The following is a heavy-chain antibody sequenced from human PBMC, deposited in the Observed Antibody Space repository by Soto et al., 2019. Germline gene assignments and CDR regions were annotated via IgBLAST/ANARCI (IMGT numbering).Heavy chain of an antibody. CDR1: GFSFSSDA. J-gene: IGHJ4*02. CDR2: IRGSSGRT. Sequence: EMQLLESGGGLVQPGGSLRLSCVASGFSFSSDAMNCVRQAPGKGLEWVSAIRGSSGRTYYVDSVKGRFTISRDNSKSTLYLQMDSVRAEDGAVYYCAKDIDDYPDPGVMDYWGQGILVTVSS. CDR3: AKDIDDYPDPGVMDY. V-gene: IGHV3-23*01. D-gene: IGHD3-16*01.